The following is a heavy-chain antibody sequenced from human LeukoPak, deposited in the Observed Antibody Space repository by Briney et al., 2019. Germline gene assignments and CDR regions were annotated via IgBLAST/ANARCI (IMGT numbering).Heavy chain of an antibody. Sequence: GGSLRLSCAASGFTFSSYAMSWVRQAPGKGLEWVSAISGSGGSTYYADSVKGRFTISRDNSKNTLYLQMNSLRAEDTAVYYCAKGGRDYGSGSADYYMDVWGKGTTVTVSS. CDR3: AKGGRDYGSGSADYYMDV. D-gene: IGHD3-10*01. J-gene: IGHJ6*03. CDR2: ISGSGGST. CDR1: GFTFSSYA. V-gene: IGHV3-23*01.